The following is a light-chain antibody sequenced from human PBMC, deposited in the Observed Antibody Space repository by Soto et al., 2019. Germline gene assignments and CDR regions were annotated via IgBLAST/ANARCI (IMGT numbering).Light chain of an antibody. CDR2: EVS. CDR3: SSYTTSSTVV. Sequence: QSALTQPASVFGSPGQSITISCTGTSXDVGGYNFVSWYQQHPGKAPKLMIYEVSNRPSGVSNRFSGSKSGNTASLTISGLQPEDEADYYCSSYTTSSTVVFGTGTKVTVL. V-gene: IGLV2-14*03. J-gene: IGLJ1*01. CDR1: SXDVGGYNF.